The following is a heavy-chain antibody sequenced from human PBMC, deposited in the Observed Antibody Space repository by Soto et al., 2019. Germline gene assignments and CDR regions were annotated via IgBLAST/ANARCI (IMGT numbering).Heavy chain of an antibody. Sequence: GASVKVSCKASGYTFTAYVINWVRQAPGQGLEWMAWISAYSGNTTYAQNFQGRVTMTTETATSTAYMELRSLTSDDTAVYYCARDQGYWSGGSCYESTWLDPWGKGTMVT. CDR1: GYTFTAYV. V-gene: IGHV1-18*04. D-gene: IGHD2-15*01. J-gene: IGHJ5*02. CDR3: ARDQGYWSGGSCYESTWLDP. CDR2: ISAYSGNT.